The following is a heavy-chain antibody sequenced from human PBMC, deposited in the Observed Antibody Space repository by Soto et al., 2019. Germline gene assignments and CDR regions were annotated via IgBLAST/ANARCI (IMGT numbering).Heavy chain of an antibody. J-gene: IGHJ4*02. Sequence: EVQLVESGGGLAKPGGSLRLSCAASGFTFSSYSMNWVRQAPGKGLEWVSSISSSSSYIYYADSVKGRFTISRDNAKNSLDLQMNSLRAEDTAVYYCARIMVRGVTDYWGQGTLVTVSS. D-gene: IGHD3-10*01. CDR2: ISSSSSYI. CDR1: GFTFSSYS. V-gene: IGHV3-21*01. CDR3: ARIMVRGVTDY.